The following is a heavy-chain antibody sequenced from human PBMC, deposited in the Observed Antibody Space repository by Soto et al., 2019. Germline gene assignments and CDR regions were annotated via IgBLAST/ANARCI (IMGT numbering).Heavy chain of an antibody. Sequence: SETLSLTCTVSGGSISSYYWSWIRQPPGKGLEWIGYIYYSGSTNYNPSLKSRVTISVDTSKNQFSLKLSSVTAADTAVYYCTRVWGGAFDFWCQGTMVTVSS. CDR3: TRVWGGAFDF. V-gene: IGHV4-59*01. CDR1: GGSISSYY. CDR2: IYYSGST. J-gene: IGHJ3*01. D-gene: IGHD3-10*01.